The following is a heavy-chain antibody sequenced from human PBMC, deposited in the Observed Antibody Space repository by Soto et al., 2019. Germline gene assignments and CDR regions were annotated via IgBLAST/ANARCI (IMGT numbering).Heavy chain of an antibody. D-gene: IGHD3-9*01. J-gene: IGHJ3*02. CDR2: ISSSSSTI. V-gene: IGHV3-48*02. CDR3: ASKMKLRYFDWLLFPRAFDI. Sequence: GVLRLSCAASGFTFSSYSMNWVRQAPGKGLEWVSYISSSSSTIYYADSVKGRFTISRDNAKNSLYLQMNSLRDEDTAVYYCASKMKLRYFDWLLFPRAFDIWGQGTMVTVSS. CDR1: GFTFSSYS.